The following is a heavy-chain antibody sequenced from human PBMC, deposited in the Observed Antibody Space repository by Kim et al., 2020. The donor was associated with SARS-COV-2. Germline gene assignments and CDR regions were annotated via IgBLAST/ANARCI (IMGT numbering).Heavy chain of an antibody. CDR3: ARSGDGYNGWFDP. CDR2: ISSSSSSTI. Sequence: GGSLRLSCAASGFTFSSYSMNWVRQAPGKGLEWVSYISSSSSSTIYYADSVKGRFTISRDNAKNSLYLQMNSLRDEDTAVYYCARSGDGYNGWFDPWGQGTLVTVSS. V-gene: IGHV3-48*02. CDR1: GFTFSSYS. J-gene: IGHJ5*02. D-gene: IGHD5-12*01.